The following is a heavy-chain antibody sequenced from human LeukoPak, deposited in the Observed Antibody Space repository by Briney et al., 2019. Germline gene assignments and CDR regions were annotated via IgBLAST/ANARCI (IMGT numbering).Heavy chain of an antibody. D-gene: IGHD1-26*01. Sequence: GGSLRLSCTISGFRFSDYAMHWVRQAPGKGLEWLASISYDGSKKQYADSVRGRFTISRDSSMNTVYLQMNSLRVEDTTLYYCARGGVGAANSGPNSFDVGGKG. J-gene: IGHJ3*01. CDR3: ARGGVGAANSGPNSFDV. CDR1: GFRFSDYA. V-gene: IGHV3-30*14. CDR2: ISYDGSKK.